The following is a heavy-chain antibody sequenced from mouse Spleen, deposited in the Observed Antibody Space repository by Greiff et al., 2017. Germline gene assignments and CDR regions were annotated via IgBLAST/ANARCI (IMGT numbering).Heavy chain of an antibody. J-gene: IGHJ2*01. V-gene: IGHV2-2*01. CDR3: ARNNGNYFDY. Sequence: QVQLKESGPGLVQPSQSLSISCTVSGFSLTSYGVHWVRQSPGKGLEWLGVIWSSGSTDYNAAFISRLSISKDNSKSQVFFKMNSLQADDTAIYYCARNNGNYFDYWGQGTTLTVSS. CDR1: GFSLTSYG. D-gene: IGHD1-2*01. CDR2: IWSSGST.